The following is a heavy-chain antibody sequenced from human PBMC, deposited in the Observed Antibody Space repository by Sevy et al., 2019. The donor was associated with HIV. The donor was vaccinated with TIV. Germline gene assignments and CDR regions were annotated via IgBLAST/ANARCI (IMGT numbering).Heavy chain of an antibody. D-gene: IGHD1-26*01. CDR1: GGSITSLY. CDR2: IYYNGHI. CDR3: AGENAWGRGYS. J-gene: IGHJ4*02. Sequence: SETLSLTCTVSGGSITSLYWNWIRQPPGKGLEWIANIYYNGHINYNPSLKSRVTLSLDTSKNRFSLRRSSVTAADTAMYYCAGENAWGRGYSWGQGTRVTVSS. V-gene: IGHV4-59*08.